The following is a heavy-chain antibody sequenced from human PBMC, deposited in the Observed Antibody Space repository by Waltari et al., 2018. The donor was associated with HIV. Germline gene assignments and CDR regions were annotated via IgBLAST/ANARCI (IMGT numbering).Heavy chain of an antibody. Sequence: QVQLQQSGQGLVEPSQTLSLTCVVSGDRVGSDSAAWHWIRQSPSGDLEWLARTQYRCRWYKDYATSMEGRIRISADTSKNSFSLHLNSVTSADTATYFCVRDSYGFDYWGQGTLVIVAS. CDR2: TQYRCRWYK. V-gene: IGHV6-1*01. J-gene: IGHJ4*02. D-gene: IGHD5-18*01. CDR1: GDRVGSDSAA. CDR3: VRDSYGFDY.